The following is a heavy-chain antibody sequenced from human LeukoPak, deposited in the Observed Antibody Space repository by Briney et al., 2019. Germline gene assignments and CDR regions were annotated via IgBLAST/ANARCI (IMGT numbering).Heavy chain of an antibody. CDR3: TSPVYYDSSSYYSFNY. CDR1: GVTFSGSA. CDR2: IRSKANSYAT. Sequence: GGSLRLSCAASGVTFSGSAMHWVGHASGKGLEWVGRIRSKANSYATAYAASVKGRFTISRDDSKNTAYLQMNSLKTEHTAVYYCTSPVYYDSSSYYSFNYWGQGTLVTVSS. D-gene: IGHD3-22*01. V-gene: IGHV3-73*01. J-gene: IGHJ4*02.